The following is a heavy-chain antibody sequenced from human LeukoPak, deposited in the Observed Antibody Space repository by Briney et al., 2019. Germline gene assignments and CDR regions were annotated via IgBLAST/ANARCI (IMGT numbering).Heavy chain of an antibody. V-gene: IGHV3-21*03. CDR2: ISNSSSYI. Sequence: GGSLRLSCAASGFTFSNYSMNWVRQAPGKGLEWVSSISNSSSYIYYADSVKGRFTISRDNAKNSLYLQMNSLRAEDTAVYYCTRDHPMIVVVMLDYWGQGTLVTVSS. CDR3: TRDHPMIVVVMLDY. CDR1: GFTFSNYS. J-gene: IGHJ4*02. D-gene: IGHD3-22*01.